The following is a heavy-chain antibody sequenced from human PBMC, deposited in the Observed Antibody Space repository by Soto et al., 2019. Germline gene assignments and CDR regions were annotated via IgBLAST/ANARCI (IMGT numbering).Heavy chain of an antibody. V-gene: IGHV4-31*01. CDR1: GGSISSGSYF. J-gene: IGHJ4*02. CDR2: VHNSGST. CDR3: ERSLNGSAFDY. Sequence: PSETLSLTCTVSGGSISSGSYFWTWIRQHPGKGLEWIGYVHNSGSTFYTPSLKSQVTISLDTSRNLFSLNLSSVTAADTAVYYCERSLNGSAFDYWGQGALVTVSS. D-gene: IGHD3-10*01.